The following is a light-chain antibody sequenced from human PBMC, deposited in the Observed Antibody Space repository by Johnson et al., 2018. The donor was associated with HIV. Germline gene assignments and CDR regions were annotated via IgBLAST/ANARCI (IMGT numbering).Light chain of an antibody. Sequence: QSVLTQPPSVSAAPGQTVTISCSGSSSNVGSSFVSWYRQVPGTAPKLLIYDNNKRPSGIPDRFSGSKSGTSANLGITGLQTGDEADYYCGTWDSSLSPLYVFGSGTTITVL. V-gene: IGLV1-51*01. CDR2: DNN. CDR3: GTWDSSLSPLYV. CDR1: SSNVGSSF. J-gene: IGLJ1*01.